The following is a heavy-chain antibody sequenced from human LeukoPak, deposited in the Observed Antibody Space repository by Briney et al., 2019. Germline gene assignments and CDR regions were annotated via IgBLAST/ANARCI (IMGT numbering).Heavy chain of an antibody. V-gene: IGHV4-31*03. CDR1: GGTISSGGYY. Sequence: SQTLCLTCTVSGGTISSGGYYWICNPQHPGQGLEGIVYIYYSGSTYYNPSLKSRVTISVDTSKNQFSLKLSSVTAADTAVYYCARAVMNYYDSSGYDYFDYWGQGTLATVSS. CDR3: ARAVMNYYDSSGYDYFDY. J-gene: IGHJ4*02. D-gene: IGHD3-22*01. CDR2: IYYSGST.